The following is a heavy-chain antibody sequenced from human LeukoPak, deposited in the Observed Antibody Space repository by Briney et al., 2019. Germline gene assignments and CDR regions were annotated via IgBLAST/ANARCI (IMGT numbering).Heavy chain of an antibody. CDR2: ISSSSSYI. V-gene: IGHV3-21*01. CDR3: AREDDYGDYWDYFDY. CDR1: GFTFSSYS. D-gene: IGHD4-17*01. J-gene: IGHJ4*02. Sequence: PGGSLRLSCAASGFTFSSYSMNWVRQAPGKGLEWVSSISSSSSYIYYADSVKGRFTISRDNAKNPLYLQMNSLRAEDTAVYYCAREDDYGDYWDYFDYWGQGTLVTVSS.